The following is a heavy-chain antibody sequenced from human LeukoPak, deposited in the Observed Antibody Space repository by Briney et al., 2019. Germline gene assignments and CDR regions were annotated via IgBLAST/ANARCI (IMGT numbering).Heavy chain of an antibody. CDR1: GFTFSSYA. V-gene: IGHV3-23*01. CDR3: ARRSYSLPFFDY. J-gene: IGHJ4*02. CDR2: ISGSGGST. Sequence: GGSLRLSCAASGFTFSSYAMSWVRQAPGKGLEWVSAISGSGGSTYYADSVKGRFTISRDNSKNTLYLQMNSLRAEDTAVYYCARRSYSLPFFDYWGQGTLVTVSS. D-gene: IGHD1-26*01.